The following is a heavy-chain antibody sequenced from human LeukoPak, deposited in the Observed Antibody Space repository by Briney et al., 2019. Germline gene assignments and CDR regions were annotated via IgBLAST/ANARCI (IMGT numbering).Heavy chain of an antibody. J-gene: IGHJ4*02. CDR3: ARAPDTAMVPTGPY. CDR1: GYTFTSYG. Sequence: AAVKVSFKASGYTFTSYGIRWVRQAPGQGVEWMGWISAYNGNTNYSQKLQGRVTMTTDTSTSTAYMELRSLRSDDTAVYYCARAPDTAMVPTGPYWGQGTLVTVSS. CDR2: ISAYNGNT. V-gene: IGHV1-18*01. D-gene: IGHD5-18*01.